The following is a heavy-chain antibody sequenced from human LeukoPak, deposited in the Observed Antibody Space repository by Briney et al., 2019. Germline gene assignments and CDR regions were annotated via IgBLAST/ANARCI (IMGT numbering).Heavy chain of an antibody. CDR3: ARAVVVVAATPPRFDP. J-gene: IGHJ5*02. V-gene: IGHV1-8*01. D-gene: IGHD2-15*01. Sequence: ASVKVSCKASGYTFTSYDINWVRQATGQGLEWMGWMNPNSGNTGYAQKFQGRVTMTRNTSISTAYMELSSLRSDDTAVYYCARAVVVVAATPPRFDPWGQGTLVTVSS. CDR2: MNPNSGNT. CDR1: GYTFTSYD.